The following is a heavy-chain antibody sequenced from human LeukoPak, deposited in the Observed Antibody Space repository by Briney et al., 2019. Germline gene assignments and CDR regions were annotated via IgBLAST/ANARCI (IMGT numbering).Heavy chain of an antibody. J-gene: IGHJ3*02. CDR3: AREAYCGGDCYPRGAFDI. V-gene: IGHV3-53*01. Sequence: PGGSLRLSCAASGLTVSSNYMSWVRQAPGKGLEWVSVIYSGGSTYYADSVKGRFTISRDNSKNTLYLQMNSLRAEDTAVYYCAREAYCGGDCYPRGAFDIWGQGTMVTVSS. CDR1: GLTVSSNY. D-gene: IGHD2-21*02. CDR2: IYSGGST.